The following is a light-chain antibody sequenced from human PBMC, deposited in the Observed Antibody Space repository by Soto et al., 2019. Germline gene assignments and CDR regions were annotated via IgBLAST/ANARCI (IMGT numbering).Light chain of an antibody. J-gene: IGLJ3*02. CDR3: SSHTTSSARV. Sequence: QSALTQPASVSGSPGQSITISCTGTSSDIGRYKYVSWYQQHPGKVPKLMIYEVSNRPSGVSSRFSGSKSGNTASLTISGLQTEDEADYYCSSHTTSSARVFGGGTKLTVL. V-gene: IGLV2-14*01. CDR1: SSDIGRYKY. CDR2: EVS.